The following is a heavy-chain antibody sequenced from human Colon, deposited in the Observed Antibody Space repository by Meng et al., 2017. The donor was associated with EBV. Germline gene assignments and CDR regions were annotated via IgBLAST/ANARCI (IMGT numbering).Heavy chain of an antibody. CDR2: IFYTGST. J-gene: IGHJ5*02. CDR1: GGLITSGVYY. CDR3: ARDQIGGDGWFDP. D-gene: IGHD3-10*01. Sequence: VHLQESGPGPVKPSQTRSLTCSFSGGLITSGVYYWTWIRQPPGKGLEWIGYIFYTGSTYYNPSLKSRVTISLDTSKNQFSLKLSSVPAADTAVYYCARDQIGGDGWFDPWGRGTLVTVSS. V-gene: IGHV4-30-4*01.